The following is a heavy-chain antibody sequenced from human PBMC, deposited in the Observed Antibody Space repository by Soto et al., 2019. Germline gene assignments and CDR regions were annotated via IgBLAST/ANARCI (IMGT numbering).Heavy chain of an antibody. D-gene: IGHD2-8*02. CDR3: ASSTLVASEAKYYYYYGMDV. CDR2: IIPIFGTA. V-gene: IGHV1-69*01. Sequence: SVKGSCKASGGTFSSYAISWVRQAPGQGLEWMGGIIPIFGTANYAQKFQGRVTITADESTSTAYMELSTLRSEDTAVYYCASSTLVASEAKYYYYYGMDVWGQGTTVTVSS. CDR1: GGTFSSYA. J-gene: IGHJ6*02.